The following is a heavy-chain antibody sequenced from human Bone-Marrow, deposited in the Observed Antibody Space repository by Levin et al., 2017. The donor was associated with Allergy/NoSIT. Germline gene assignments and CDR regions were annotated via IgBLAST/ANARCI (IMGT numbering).Heavy chain of an antibody. CDR3: ANLYGSGSYYKGLGSDDH. CDR2: ISATGHKT. J-gene: IGHJ4*02. Sequence: GESLKISCAASENTSGFTFAYYAINWVRQAPGKGLEWVSVISATGHKTDYADSVKGRFSLSRDNSKNTVYLEMSGLRAEDTAVYYCANLYGSGSYYKGLGSDDHWGRGTLVTVSS. V-gene: IGHV3-23*01. D-gene: IGHD3-10*01. CDR1: GFTFAYYA.